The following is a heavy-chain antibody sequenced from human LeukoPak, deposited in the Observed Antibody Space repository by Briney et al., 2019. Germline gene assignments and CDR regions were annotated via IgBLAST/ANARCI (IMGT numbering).Heavy chain of an antibody. J-gene: IGHJ4*02. V-gene: IGHV3-23*01. CDR1: GFTYSSYV. Sequence: GGSLRLSCAASGFTYSSYVMSWVRQAPGKGLEWVSAISGSDSSTFYVDSVKGRFTISRDNSKNTLYLQMNSLRAGDTAVYYYAKAGSYYDSSAYYYGYYFDYWGQGTLVTVSS. CDR2: ISGSDSST. CDR3: AKAGSYYDSSAYYYGYYFDY. D-gene: IGHD3-22*01.